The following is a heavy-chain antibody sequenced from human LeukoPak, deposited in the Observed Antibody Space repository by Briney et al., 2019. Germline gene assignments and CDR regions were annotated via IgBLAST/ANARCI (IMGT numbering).Heavy chain of an antibody. Sequence: PGGSLRLSCAASAFTFSSYSMNWVRQAPGKGLEWVSSTSSSGSYIYYADSVKGRFTISRDNAKNSLYLEMNSLRAEDTAMYYCARSKVSGYSYAPSFWGQGTLVTVSS. J-gene: IGHJ4*02. CDR1: AFTFSSYS. CDR3: ARSKVSGYSYAPSF. D-gene: IGHD5-18*01. V-gene: IGHV3-21*01. CDR2: TSSSGSYI.